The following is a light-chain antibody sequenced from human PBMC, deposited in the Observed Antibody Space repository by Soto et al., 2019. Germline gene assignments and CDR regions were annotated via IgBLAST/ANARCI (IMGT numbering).Light chain of an antibody. J-gene: IGKJ4*02. CDR1: QSVRSN. CDR3: QEYSNWPPLT. Sequence: EIVMTQSPATLSVSPGERATLSCRASQSVRSNLAWYQQNPGQAPRLLIHGATTRATGIPARFSSSGSGTEFTLTISSLQAEDCAVCYCQEYSNWPPLTFGGGTTVEIK. V-gene: IGKV3-15*01. CDR2: GAT.